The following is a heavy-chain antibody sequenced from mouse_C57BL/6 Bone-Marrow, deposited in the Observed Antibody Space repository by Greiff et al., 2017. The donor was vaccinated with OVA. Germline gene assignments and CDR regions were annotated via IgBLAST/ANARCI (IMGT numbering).Heavy chain of an antibody. CDR2: ILPGSGST. CDR1: GYTFTGYW. Sequence: QVQLQQSGAELMKPGASVKLSCKATGYTFTGYWIEWVKQRPGHGLEWIGEILPGSGSTNYNEKFKGKATFTADTSSSTAYMQLSSLTSEDSAVYYCARRLTTVVAEVYYFDYWGQGTTLTVSS. CDR3: ARRLTTVVAEVYYFDY. D-gene: IGHD1-1*01. V-gene: IGHV1-9*01. J-gene: IGHJ2*01.